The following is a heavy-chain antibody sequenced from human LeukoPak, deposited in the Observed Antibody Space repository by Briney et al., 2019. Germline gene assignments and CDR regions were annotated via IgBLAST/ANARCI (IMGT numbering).Heavy chain of an antibody. Sequence: GESLKISCQGSGYSFTTYWIGWVRQMPGKGLEWMGIIYPGDADTRYSTSFQGQVTISADKSINTAYLQWSSLKASDTAMYYCARKYSIGWPNWGQGTLVTVSS. CDR3: ARKYSIGWPN. J-gene: IGHJ4*02. D-gene: IGHD6-19*01. CDR2: IYPGDADT. V-gene: IGHV5-51*01. CDR1: GYSFTTYW.